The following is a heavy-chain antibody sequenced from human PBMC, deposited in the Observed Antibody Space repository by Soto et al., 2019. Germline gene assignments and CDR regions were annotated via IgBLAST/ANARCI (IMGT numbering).Heavy chain of an antibody. CDR2: IAYNGTT. J-gene: IGHJ4*02. CDR1: SGSITFYY. V-gene: IGHV4-59*08. Sequence: PSETLSLTCTVSSGSITFYYWTWIRQSPGKGLEWIGYIAYNGTTTYNPSLKRRVTISLDTSKNQASPTLTSATAADTAVYYCASQGSYWDQGALVT. CDR3: ASQGSY.